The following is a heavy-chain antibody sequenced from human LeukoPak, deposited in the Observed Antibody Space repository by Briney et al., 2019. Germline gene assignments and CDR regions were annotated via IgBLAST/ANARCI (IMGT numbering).Heavy chain of an antibody. D-gene: IGHD3-16*01. J-gene: IGHJ4*02. CDR2: ISAYNGNT. CDR1: GYTFTGYY. CDR3: ARAQSKTPGGY. V-gene: IGHV1-18*04. Sequence: ASVKVSCKASGYTFTGYYMHWVRQAPGQGLEWMGRISAYNGNTNYAPKLQGRVTMTTDTFTSTAYMELRRLRSDDTAVDYCARAQSKTPGGYWGQGTLVPVPS.